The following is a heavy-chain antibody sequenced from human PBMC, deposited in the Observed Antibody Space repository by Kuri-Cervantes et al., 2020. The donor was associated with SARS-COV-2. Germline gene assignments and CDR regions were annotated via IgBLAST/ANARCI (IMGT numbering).Heavy chain of an antibody. Sequence: SETLSLTCTVSGGSISSYYWSWIRQTPGMGLEWIGQINDSGATKYNPSLKSRVIVSMDKSKNQFPLKLGSVTAADTAIYYCARGVPGYWGQGSLVTVSS. CDR1: GGSISSYY. V-gene: IGHV4-34*01. CDR2: INDSGAT. J-gene: IGHJ4*02. CDR3: ARGVPGY. D-gene: IGHD6-6*01.